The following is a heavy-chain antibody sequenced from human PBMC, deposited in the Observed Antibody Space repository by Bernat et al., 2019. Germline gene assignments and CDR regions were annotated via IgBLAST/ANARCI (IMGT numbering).Heavy chain of an antibody. D-gene: IGHD6-6*01. J-gene: IGHJ6*02. Sequence: EVQLVESGGGLVQPGGSLRLSCAASGFTVSSNYMSGVRQAPGKGLEWVSVIYSGGSTYYADSVKGRFTISRDNSKNTLYLQMNSLRAEDTAVYYCARVVLESLTPLPYYYYGMDVWGQGTTVTVSS. CDR1: GFTVSSNY. CDR3: ARVVLESLTPLPYYYYGMDV. V-gene: IGHV3-66*01. CDR2: IYSGGST.